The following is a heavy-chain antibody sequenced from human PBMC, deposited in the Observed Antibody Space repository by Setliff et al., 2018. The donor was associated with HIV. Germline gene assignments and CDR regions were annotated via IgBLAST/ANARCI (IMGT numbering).Heavy chain of an antibody. CDR1: SYSITSAFY. V-gene: IGHV4-38-2*02. D-gene: IGHD2-15*01. CDR3: ARHSSLGGGSSFSD. CDR2: IYQSGTT. Sequence: SETLSLTCSVSSYSITSAFYWAWIRQAPGKGLEWIGTIYQSGTTFYNPSLKSRVTMSVDQSKKQFSLMLSSVTAADTADYYCARHSSLGGGSSFSDWGQGTLVTVSS. J-gene: IGHJ1*01.